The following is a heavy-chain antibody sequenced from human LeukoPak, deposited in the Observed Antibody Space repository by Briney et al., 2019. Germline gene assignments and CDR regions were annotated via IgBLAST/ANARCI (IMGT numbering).Heavy chain of an antibody. V-gene: IGHV3-30*02. CDR2: IRYDGSNK. CDR1: GFTFSSYG. CDR3: AKLQLRSNWFDP. J-gene: IGHJ5*02. Sequence: GGSLRLSCAASGFTFSSYGMHWVRQAPGKGLEWVAFIRYDGSNKYYADSVKGRFTISRDNSKNTLYLQMNSLRAEDTAVYYCAKLQLRSNWFDPWGQGTLVTVSS. D-gene: IGHD4-17*01.